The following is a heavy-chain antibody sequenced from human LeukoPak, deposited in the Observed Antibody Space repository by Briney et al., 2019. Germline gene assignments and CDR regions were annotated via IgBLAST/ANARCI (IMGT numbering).Heavy chain of an antibody. CDR1: GFAFSSYW. CDR2: ISGDGSIT. Sequence: PGGSLRLSCATSGFAFSSYWMFWVRQAPGKGLVWVSRISGDGSITTYADSVKGRFAISRDNTKNILYLQMNSLRDEDTATYYCARSQFDYWGQGILVTVSS. V-gene: IGHV3-74*01. CDR3: ARSQFDY. J-gene: IGHJ4*02.